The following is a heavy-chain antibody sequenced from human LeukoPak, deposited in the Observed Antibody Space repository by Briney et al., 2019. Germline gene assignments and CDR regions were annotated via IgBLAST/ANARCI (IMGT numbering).Heavy chain of an antibody. Sequence: PGGSLRLSCAASGFTFSSYSMNWVRQAPGKGLEWVSSISSSSYIYYADSVKGRFTISRDNAKNSLYLQMNSLKAEDTALYYCARNVGLPTAYYDFWSGPTGWYGMDVWGQGTTVTVSS. CDR2: ISSSSYI. D-gene: IGHD3-3*01. V-gene: IGHV3-21*01. J-gene: IGHJ6*02. CDR3: ARNVGLPTAYYDFWSGPTGWYGMDV. CDR1: GFTFSSYS.